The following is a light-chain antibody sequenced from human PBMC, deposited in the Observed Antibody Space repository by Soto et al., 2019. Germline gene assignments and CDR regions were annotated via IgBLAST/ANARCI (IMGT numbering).Light chain of an antibody. CDR1: QSVSSSH. Sequence: TVLTQSPGTLSLSLGERATLSCRASQSVSSSHLAWYQQKPGQAPRLLIYSASSRATGTPDRFSGSGSGTDFTLTISRLEPEDFVVYYCQQYGSSPRTFGQGTKLEIK. CDR3: QQYGSSPRT. V-gene: IGKV3-20*01. J-gene: IGKJ2*01. CDR2: SAS.